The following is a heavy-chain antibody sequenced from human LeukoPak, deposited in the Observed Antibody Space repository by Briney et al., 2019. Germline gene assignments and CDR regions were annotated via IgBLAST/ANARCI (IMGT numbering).Heavy chain of an antibody. CDR2: ISSIGGST. Sequence: GGSLRLSCAASQFTFSSYAMSWVRQAPGKGLEWVSGISSIGGSTVYADSVQGGFTISRDNSKNALYLQMNSLRAEDTAVYYCARDESSGWYGNYYYYMDVWGKGTTVTVSS. CDR1: QFTFSSYA. V-gene: IGHV3-23*01. CDR3: ARDESSGWYGNYYYYMDV. J-gene: IGHJ6*03. D-gene: IGHD6-19*01.